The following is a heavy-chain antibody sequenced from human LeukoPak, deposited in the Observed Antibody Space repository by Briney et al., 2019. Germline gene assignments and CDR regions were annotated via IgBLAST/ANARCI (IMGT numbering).Heavy chain of an antibody. CDR3: ASCYGPDAFDI. CDR1: GGTFSSYT. CDR2: IIPILGIA. Sequence: ASVKVSCKASGGTFSSYTISWVRQAPGQGLEWMGRIIPILGIANYAQKFQGRVTITADKPTSTAYMELSSLRSEDTAVSYCASCYGPDAFDIWGQGTMVTVSS. J-gene: IGHJ3*02. D-gene: IGHD5-18*01. V-gene: IGHV1-69*02.